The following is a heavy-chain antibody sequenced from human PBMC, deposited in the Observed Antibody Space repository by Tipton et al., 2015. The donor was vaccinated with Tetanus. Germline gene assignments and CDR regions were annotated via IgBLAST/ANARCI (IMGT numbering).Heavy chain of an antibody. V-gene: IGHV5-51*01. Sequence: QSGAEVKKPGESLKISCQGSGYSFNIYWIAWVRQMPGKGLEWMGIMYPGGSATTYSPSFQGQVTFSADKSISTAYLQWSSLKASDSAMYYCARHTSGSYHAPFDYRGQGTLVTVSS. CDR3: ARHTSGSYHAPFDY. J-gene: IGHJ4*02. D-gene: IGHD1-26*01. CDR2: MYPGGSAT. CDR1: GYSFNIYW.